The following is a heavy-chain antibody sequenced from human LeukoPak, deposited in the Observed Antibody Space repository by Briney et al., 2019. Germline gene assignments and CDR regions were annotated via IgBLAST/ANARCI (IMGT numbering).Heavy chain of an antibody. V-gene: IGHV1-18*01. J-gene: IGHJ4*02. CDR3: ARDWGSIKVITDY. Sequence: ASVRVSCKATGYTFTSYGISWVRQAPGQGLEWMGWISSNSDNTNYAQKLQGRVTMTTDTSTSTAYMELRSLRSDDTAVYYCARDWGSIKVITDYWGQGTLVTVSS. CDR2: ISSNSDNT. D-gene: IGHD3-16*01. CDR1: GYTFTSYG.